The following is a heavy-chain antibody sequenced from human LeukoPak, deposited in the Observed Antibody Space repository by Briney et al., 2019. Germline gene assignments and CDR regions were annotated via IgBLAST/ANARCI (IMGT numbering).Heavy chain of an antibody. J-gene: IGHJ4*02. CDR1: GGSTSITNYY. D-gene: IGHD1-26*01. Sequence: SETLSLTCSVSGGSTSITNYYWGWIRQPPGKGLEWIGSIYYSGITYYNPSLKSRVIISVDTTKNRFSLWIYSVTAADTSVYFCARARGWVRLEHFDYRGQGILVPVSS. CDR2: IYYSGIT. V-gene: IGHV4-39*01. CDR3: ARARGWVRLEHFDY.